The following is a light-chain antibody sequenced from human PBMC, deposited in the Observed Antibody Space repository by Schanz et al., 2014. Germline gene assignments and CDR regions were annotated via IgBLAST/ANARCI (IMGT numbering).Light chain of an antibody. CDR1: GSNIGKNY. J-gene: IGLJ3*02. V-gene: IGLV1-47*01. CDR3: STWDDSLTGPV. Sequence: QSVLTQPPSASGAPGQRVTISCSGTGSNIGKNYVYWYQQLPGTAPRLLIFTNNRRPSGVPDRFSGSKSGTSASLAISGLRSEDEADYYCSTWDDSLTGPVFGGGTKLTV. CDR2: TNN.